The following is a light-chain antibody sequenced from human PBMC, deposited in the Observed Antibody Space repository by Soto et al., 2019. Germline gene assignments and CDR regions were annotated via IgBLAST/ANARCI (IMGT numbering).Light chain of an antibody. CDR3: QQYNNWPLT. Sequence: EIVMTQSPATLSVSPGERATLSCRASHRVSSYLAWYQQKPGQAPRLLIYATSTRATGIPARFSGSGSGTEFPLTISSLQSEDFAVYYCQQYNNWPLTVGGGTKVEIK. J-gene: IGKJ4*01. CDR2: ATS. V-gene: IGKV3-15*01. CDR1: HRVSSY.